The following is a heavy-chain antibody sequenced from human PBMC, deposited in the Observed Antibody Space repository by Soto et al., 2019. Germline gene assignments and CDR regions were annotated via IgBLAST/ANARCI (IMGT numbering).Heavy chain of an antibody. CDR2: IYYSGTT. D-gene: IGHD2-15*01. V-gene: IGHV4-61*05. CDR1: GGSISSSSYY. J-gene: IGHJ4*02. CDR3: ARLPGYCSGGSCRIDY. Sequence: SETLSLTCTVSGGSISSSSYYWGWIRQPPGKGLEWIGYIYYSGTTNYNHSLKSRLTISVDTSNNQFSLKLNPVTAADSALYFCARLPGYCSGGSCRIDYWGQGTLVTVSS.